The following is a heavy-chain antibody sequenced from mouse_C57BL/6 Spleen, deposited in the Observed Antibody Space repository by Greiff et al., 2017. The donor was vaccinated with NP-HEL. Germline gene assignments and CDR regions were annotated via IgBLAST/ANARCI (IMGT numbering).Heavy chain of an antibody. CDR2: IWSDGST. CDR3: ARHESGAYYAMDY. D-gene: IGHD1-3*01. J-gene: IGHJ4*01. Sequence: VQLQQSGPGLVAPSQSLSITCTVSGFSLTSYGVHWVRQPPGKGLEWLVVIWSDGSTTYNSALKSRLSISKDNSKSQVFLKMNSLQTDDTAMYYCARHESGAYYAMDYWGQGTSVTVSS. CDR1: GFSLTSYG. V-gene: IGHV2-6-1*01.